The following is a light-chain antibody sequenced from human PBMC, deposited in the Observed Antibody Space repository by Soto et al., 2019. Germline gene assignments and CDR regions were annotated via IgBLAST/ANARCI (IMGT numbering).Light chain of an antibody. V-gene: IGKV1-5*03. J-gene: IGKJ1*01. CDR2: KAS. Sequence: DIQMTQSPSTLSASVRDRVTITCRASQSISSWLTWYQQKAGQAPKLLIYKASIVESGVPSRFSGSGSGTEFTLTISSLQPDDSATYYCQQYSYFATFGQGTRVE. CDR3: QQYSYFAT. CDR1: QSISSW.